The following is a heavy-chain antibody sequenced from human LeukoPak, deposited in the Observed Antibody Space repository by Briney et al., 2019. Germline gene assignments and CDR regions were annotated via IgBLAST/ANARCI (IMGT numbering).Heavy chain of an antibody. CDR1: GGSISGDTYY. D-gene: IGHD3/OR15-3a*01. Sequence: SETLSLTCTVSGGSISGDTYYWTWIRQPPGKGLEWVGHISQSGSAHYSPSLKSRVTISEDKSKNQFSLQLSSVTVADTAVYYCARGKYFGLILVDYWGQGTLAIVSS. V-gene: IGHV4-30-2*01. J-gene: IGHJ4*02. CDR2: ISQSGSA. CDR3: ARGKYFGLILVDY.